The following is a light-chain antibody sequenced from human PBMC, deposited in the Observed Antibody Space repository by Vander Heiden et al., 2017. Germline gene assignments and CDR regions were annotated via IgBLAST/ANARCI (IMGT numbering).Light chain of an antibody. CDR1: SLRSYY. J-gene: IGLJ2*01. V-gene: IGLV3-19*01. Sequence: SSELTQDPAVSVALGQPVRITCQGDSLRSYYASWYQQKPGQAPVLVIYGKNNRPSGIPDRFSGSSSGNTASLTITGAQAEDEADYYCNSRDSSGNHPQVVFGGGTKLTVL. CDR3: NSRDSSGNHPQVV. CDR2: GKN.